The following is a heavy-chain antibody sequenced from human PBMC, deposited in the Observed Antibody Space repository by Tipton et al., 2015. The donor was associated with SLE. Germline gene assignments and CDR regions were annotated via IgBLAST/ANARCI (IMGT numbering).Heavy chain of an antibody. CDR1: GFTFSQYG. D-gene: IGHD4-23*01. CDR3: AKAGLNYCGDY. CDR2: IRNSGDTT. Sequence: SLRLSCAASGFTFSQYGMHWVRQAPGKGLEWVSSIRNSGDTTYYADSVTGRFTISRDNSKNTLYLQMNSLGAEDTALYYCAKAGLNYCGDYWGQGTLVTVSS. V-gene: IGHV3-23*01. J-gene: IGHJ4*02.